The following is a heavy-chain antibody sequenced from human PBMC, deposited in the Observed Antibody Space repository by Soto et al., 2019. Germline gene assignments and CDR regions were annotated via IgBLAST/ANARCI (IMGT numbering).Heavy chain of an antibody. CDR1: GGYLSDYF. CDR3: ARGGISHWAYFYYLDV. Sequence: SETLCLTCVVSGGYLSDYFWIWLRQPPGMALEWIGEINHLGSINYNPSLKSRVTMSVDTSKNQFSLTLNSVTAADTATYYCARGGISHWAYFYYLDVRDRGTTVTVSS. D-gene: IGHD2-21*01. V-gene: IGHV4-34*01. J-gene: IGHJ6*03. CDR2: INHLGSI.